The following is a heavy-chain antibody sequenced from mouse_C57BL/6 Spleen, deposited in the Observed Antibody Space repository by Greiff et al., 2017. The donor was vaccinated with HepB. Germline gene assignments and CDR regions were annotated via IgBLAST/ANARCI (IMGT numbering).Heavy chain of an antibody. CDR3: ARRDYRNYEVWFAY. CDR1: GYTFTSYW. Sequence: QVQLQQPGAELVKPGASVKMSCKASGYTFTSYWITWVKQRPGQGLEWIGDIYPGSGSTNYTEKFKSKATMTVDTSSSTAYMQLSSLTSEDSAVYYCARRDYRNYEVWFAYWGQGTLVTVSA. CDR2: IYPGSGST. D-gene: IGHD2-5*01. V-gene: IGHV1-55*01. J-gene: IGHJ3*01.